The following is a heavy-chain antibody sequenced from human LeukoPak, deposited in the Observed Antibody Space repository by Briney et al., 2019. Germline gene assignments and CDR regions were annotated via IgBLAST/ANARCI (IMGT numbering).Heavy chain of an antibody. J-gene: IGHJ2*01. V-gene: IGHV4-61*01. CDR3: ATYRTSFIYWYFDL. D-gene: IGHD2-2*01. CDR2: ISYTGST. Sequence: SETLSLTCTVSGGSINSPSYSWDWIRQPPGKGLEWIGYISYTGSTNYNPSLKSRVSLSVDTSKNQFSLELSSVTAADTAVYYCATYRTSFIYWYFDLWGRGTLVTVSS. CDR1: GGSINSPSYS.